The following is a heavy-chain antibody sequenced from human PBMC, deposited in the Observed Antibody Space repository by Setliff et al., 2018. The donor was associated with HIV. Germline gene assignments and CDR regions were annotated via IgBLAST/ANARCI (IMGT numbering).Heavy chain of an antibody. V-gene: IGHV4-61*02. J-gene: IGHJ5*02. CDR1: GGSIISGSYY. CDR3: ARWRHSSTWYMGFDP. D-gene: IGHD6-13*01. Sequence: SETLSLTCNVSGGSIISGSYYWSWIRQPAGKGLEWIGRIYTSGGVTYNPSLESRVTISVDTSKNQFSLKLTSVTAADAAVYYCARWRHSSTWYMGFDPWGRGILVTVSS. CDR2: IYTSGGV.